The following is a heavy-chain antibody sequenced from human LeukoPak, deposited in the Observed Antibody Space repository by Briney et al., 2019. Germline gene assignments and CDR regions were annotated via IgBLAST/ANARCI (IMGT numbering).Heavy chain of an antibody. CDR2: ISSSSSYI. CDR3: ARYSGSYFDPFGTYGMDV. CDR1: GFTFSSYS. D-gene: IGHD1-26*01. Sequence: GGSLRLSCAASGFTFSSYSMNWVRQAPGKGLEWVSSISSSSSYIYYADSVKGRFTISRDNAKNSLYLQMNSLRAEDTAVYYCARYSGSYFDPFGTYGMDVWGQGTTVTVFS. V-gene: IGHV3-21*01. J-gene: IGHJ6*02.